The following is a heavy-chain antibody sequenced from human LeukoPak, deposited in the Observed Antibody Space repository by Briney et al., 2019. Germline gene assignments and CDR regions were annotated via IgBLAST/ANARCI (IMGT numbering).Heavy chain of an antibody. D-gene: IGHD4-11*01. CDR3: ATFTGYSTGWCPDAFDI. J-gene: IGHJ3*02. Sequence: SETLSLTCNVSGASINNYYWTWIRQPPGKGLEWIGYIYYTGSTNYNPSLKSRLTISVDTSKNQFSLKPKSVTAADTAVYYCATFTGYSTGWCPDAFDIWGRGTMVNVSS. CDR2: IYYTGST. CDR1: GASINNYY. V-gene: IGHV4-59*12.